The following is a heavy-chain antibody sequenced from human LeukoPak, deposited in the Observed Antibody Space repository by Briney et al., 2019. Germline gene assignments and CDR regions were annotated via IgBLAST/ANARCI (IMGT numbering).Heavy chain of an antibody. CDR2: IYPGDSDI. J-gene: IGHJ1*01. CDR3: ARLEKGTMIY. Sequence: GECLKISCKGSGYSFTTYWIGWVRQMPGEGLEWMGIIYPGDSDIRYSPSFQGQVTFSADKSISTAYLQWSSLKASDTAMYYCARLEKGTMIYWGQGTLVTVSS. CDR1: GYSFTTYW. D-gene: IGHD3-22*01. V-gene: IGHV5-51*01.